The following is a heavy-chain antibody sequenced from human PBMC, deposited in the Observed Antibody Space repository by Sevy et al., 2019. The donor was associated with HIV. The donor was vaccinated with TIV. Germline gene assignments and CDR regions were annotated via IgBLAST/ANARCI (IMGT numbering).Heavy chain of an antibody. CDR1: GFIFSSYE. CDR2: ITNSGSTV. CDR3: ARDFPPSANTVAHFDY. Sequence: GGSLRLSCAASGFIFSSYEMNWVRQAPGKGLEWVSYITNSGSTVYYSDSVKGRFTISRDNAKNSVYLQMNNLRAEDTAVYYCARDFPPSANTVAHFDYWGQGTLVTVSS. D-gene: IGHD4-17*01. J-gene: IGHJ4*02. V-gene: IGHV3-48*03.